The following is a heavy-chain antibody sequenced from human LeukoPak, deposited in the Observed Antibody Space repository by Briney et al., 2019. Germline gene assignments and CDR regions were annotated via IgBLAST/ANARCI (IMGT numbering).Heavy chain of an antibody. Sequence: GASVKVSCKASGYTFTSYDINWVRQATGQGLEWMGWMNPNSGNTGYAQKFQGRVTMTRNTSISTAYMELSSLRSEDTAVYYCARQFTDGSGSYFDAFDIWGQGTMVTVSS. D-gene: IGHD3-10*01. J-gene: IGHJ3*02. CDR3: ARQFTDGSGSYFDAFDI. CDR1: GYTFTSYD. CDR2: MNPNSGNT. V-gene: IGHV1-8*01.